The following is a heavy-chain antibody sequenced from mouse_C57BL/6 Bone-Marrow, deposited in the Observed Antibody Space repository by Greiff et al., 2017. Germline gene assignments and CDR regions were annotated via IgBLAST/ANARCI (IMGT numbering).Heavy chain of an antibody. D-gene: IGHD3-2*02. V-gene: IGHV1-50*01. Sequence: QVQLQQPGAELVKPGASVKLSCKASGYTFTSYWMQWVKQRPGQGLEWIGEIDPSDSYTNYNQKFKGKATLTVVTSSSTAYMPLSSLTSEDSAVYYCARDNLPRLRGGWFAYWGQGTLVTVSA. CDR1: GYTFTSYW. CDR3: ARDNLPRLRGGWFAY. CDR2: IDPSDSYT. J-gene: IGHJ3*01.